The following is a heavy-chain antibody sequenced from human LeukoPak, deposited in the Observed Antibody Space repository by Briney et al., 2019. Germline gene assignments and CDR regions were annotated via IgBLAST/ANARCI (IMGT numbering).Heavy chain of an antibody. CDR1: GSTFSSYA. J-gene: IGHJ4*02. CDR3: AREGLGELTLDC. Sequence: SVKVSCKASGSTFSSYAISWVRQAPGQGLEWMGGIIPIFGTANYAQKFQGRVTITADESTSTAYMELSSLRSDDTAVYYCAREGLGELTLDCWGQGTLVTVSS. D-gene: IGHD3-16*01. CDR2: IIPIFGTA. V-gene: IGHV1-69*01.